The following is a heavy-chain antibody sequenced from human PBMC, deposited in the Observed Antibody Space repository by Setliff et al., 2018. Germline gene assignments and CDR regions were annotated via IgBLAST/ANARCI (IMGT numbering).Heavy chain of an antibody. CDR3: ARGLEGEDYFYYMAV. CDR1: DGSLSTYY. CDR2: VYYSGTA. V-gene: IGHV4-59*01. J-gene: IGHJ6*03. D-gene: IGHD2-21*01. Sequence: SETLSLTFTVSDGSLSTYYWSWIRQPPGKGLEFIGYVYYSGTANYSPSLRSRLTISVDTSKNQFSLKLRSVTAADTAVYYCARGLEGEDYFYYMAVWGKGNTVTVSS.